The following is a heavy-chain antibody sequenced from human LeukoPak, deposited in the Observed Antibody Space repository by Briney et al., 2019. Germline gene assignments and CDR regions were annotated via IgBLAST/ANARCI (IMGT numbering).Heavy chain of an antibody. D-gene: IGHD1-1*01. CDR3: AREGGTWVPFDY. Sequence: ASVKVSCKASGYTFTSYYISWVRQAPGQGLEWMAWISAYNGNTNYAQKFQGRVTMTTSTSTSIVYMELRSLRSDDTAVYFCAREGGTWVPFDYWGQGTLVTVSS. CDR2: ISAYNGNT. V-gene: IGHV1-18*01. J-gene: IGHJ4*02. CDR1: GYTFTSYY.